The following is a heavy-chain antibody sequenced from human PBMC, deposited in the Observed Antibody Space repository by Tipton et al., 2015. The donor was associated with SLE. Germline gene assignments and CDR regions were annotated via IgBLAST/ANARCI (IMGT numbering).Heavy chain of an antibody. D-gene: IGHD1/OR15-1a*01. CDR3: AKFEKTTDFYLDS. Sequence: SLRLSCVGSGFNLEHYGMHWVRQAPGRGLEWVSAISGGGGSTYYADFVKGRFSISIDKSKKTLFLQMNSLRVDDTATYYCAKFEKTTDFYLDSWGQGTLVSVSS. V-gene: IGHV3-23*01. CDR2: ISGGGGST. CDR1: GFNLEHYG. J-gene: IGHJ4*02.